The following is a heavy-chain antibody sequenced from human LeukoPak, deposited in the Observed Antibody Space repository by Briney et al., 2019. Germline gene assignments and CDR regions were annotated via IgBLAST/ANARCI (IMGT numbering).Heavy chain of an antibody. J-gene: IGHJ4*02. CDR2: IYYSGST. D-gene: IGHD3-10*01. CDR3: ARTDYYYGSGSYYNEGLAYFDY. Sequence: SETPSLTCTVSGGSISSHHWSWIRQPPGKGLEWIGYIYYSGSTNYNPSLKSRVTISVDTSKNQFSLKLSSVTAADTAVYYCARTDYYYGSGSYYNEGLAYFDYWGQGTLVTVSS. CDR1: GGSISSHH. V-gene: IGHV4-59*11.